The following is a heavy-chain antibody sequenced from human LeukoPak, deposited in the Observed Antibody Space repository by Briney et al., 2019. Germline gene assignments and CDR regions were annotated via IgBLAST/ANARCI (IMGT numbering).Heavy chain of an antibody. J-gene: IGHJ4*02. CDR1: GYTFTSYD. Sequence: ASVKLSRKSSGYTFTSYDINWVRQATGQGREWSGLMNPNIGNTGYAQKFQGIVTITRNTSISTSYMELSSLRSADTAVYYCARVQSRPRITIFGVVRRGYFDYWGQGTLVTASS. CDR2: MNPNIGNT. V-gene: IGHV1-8*03. D-gene: IGHD3-3*01. CDR3: ARVQSRPRITIFGVVRRGYFDY.